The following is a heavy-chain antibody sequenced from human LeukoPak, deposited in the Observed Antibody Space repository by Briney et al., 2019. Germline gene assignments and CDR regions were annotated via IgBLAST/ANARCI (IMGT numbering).Heavy chain of an antibody. Sequence: GGSLGLSCAASGFTFSSYSMNWVRQAPGKGLEWVSSISSSSSYIYYADSVKGRFTISRDNAKNSLYLQMNSLRAEDTAVYYCAREGAYYGSGSPDYWGQGTLVTVSS. CDR2: ISSSSSYI. CDR3: AREGAYYGSGSPDY. D-gene: IGHD3-10*01. V-gene: IGHV3-21*01. J-gene: IGHJ4*02. CDR1: GFTFSSYS.